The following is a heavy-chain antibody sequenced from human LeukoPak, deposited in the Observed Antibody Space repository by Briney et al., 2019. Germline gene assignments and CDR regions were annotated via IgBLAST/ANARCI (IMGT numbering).Heavy chain of an antibody. J-gene: IGHJ4*02. CDR2: IYYSGST. CDR3: ARAPYYYDSSGYYSYYFDY. D-gene: IGHD3-22*01. Sequence: SETLSLTCTVSGGSISSYYWSWIRQPPGKGLEWIGYIYYSGSTNYNPSFKSRVTISVDTSKNQFSLKLSSVTAADTAVYYCARAPYYYDSSGYYSYYFDYWGQGTLVTVSS. CDR1: GGSISSYY. V-gene: IGHV4-59*01.